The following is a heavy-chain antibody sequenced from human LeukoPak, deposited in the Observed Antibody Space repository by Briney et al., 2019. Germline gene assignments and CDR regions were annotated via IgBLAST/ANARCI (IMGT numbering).Heavy chain of an antibody. CDR1: GFTFSSYA. CDR2: ISITGGAT. V-gene: IGHV3-23*01. CDR3: AKKGSGSYYSALDY. Sequence: PGGSLRLSCAASGFTFSSYAMDWVRQAPGKGLEWVSGISITGGATYYAESVKGRFTISRDNSKSTLYLQMNSLRADGTAVYYCAKKGSGSYYSALDYWGQGTLVTVS. J-gene: IGHJ4*02. D-gene: IGHD3-10*01.